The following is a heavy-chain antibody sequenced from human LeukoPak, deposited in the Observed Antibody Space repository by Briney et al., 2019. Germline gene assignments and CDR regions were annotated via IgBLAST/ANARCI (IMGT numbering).Heavy chain of an antibody. D-gene: IGHD3-16*01. CDR1: GGSISSYY. CDR2: IYYSGST. CDR3: ARGGLVQPKPDFDC. Sequence: SETLSLTCTVSGGSISSYYWSWIRQPPGKGLEWIGYIYYSGSTNYNPSLKSRVTISVDTSKNQFSLKLSSVTAADTAVYYCARGGLVQPKPDFDCWGQGTLVTVSS. J-gene: IGHJ4*02. V-gene: IGHV4-59*01.